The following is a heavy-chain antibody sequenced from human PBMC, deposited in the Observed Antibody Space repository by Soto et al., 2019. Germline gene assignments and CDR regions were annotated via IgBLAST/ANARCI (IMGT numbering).Heavy chain of an antibody. CDR3: ASACAGHSGWGHWSDP. CDR2: IAHSASS. Sequence: SETLSLTCAVSGYTISSGGFWWLLLQTPGNRGGWIGCIAHSASSFYNPSLRSPVTISMDTSSDHFSMKLNSLTATHRAVYSCASACAGHSGWGHWSDPWGQGTLVTVSS. V-gene: IGHV4-38-2*01. J-gene: IGHJ5*02. D-gene: IGHD2-21*02. CDR1: GYTISSGGF.